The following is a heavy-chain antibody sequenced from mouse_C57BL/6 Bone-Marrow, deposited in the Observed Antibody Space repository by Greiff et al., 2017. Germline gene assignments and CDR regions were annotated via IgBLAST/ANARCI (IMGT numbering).Heavy chain of an antibody. V-gene: IGHV2-2*01. CDR3: ARNLDYGDAMDY. CDR1: GFSLTSYG. D-gene: IGHD2-4*01. Sequence: QVQLQQSGPGLVQPSQSLSITCTVSGFSLTSYGVHWVRQSPGKGLEWLGVIWSGGSTDYNAAFISRLSISKDNSKSHVFFKMNSLQAEDTAIYDCARNLDYGDAMDYWGQGTSVTVSS. J-gene: IGHJ4*01. CDR2: IWSGGST.